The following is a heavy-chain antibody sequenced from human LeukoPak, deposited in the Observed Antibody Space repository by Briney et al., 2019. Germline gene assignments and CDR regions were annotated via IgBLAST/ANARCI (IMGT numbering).Heavy chain of an antibody. D-gene: IGHD5-24*01. CDR1: GFTLSSYW. Sequence: GGSLRLSCAASGFTLSSYWMGWVRQAPGKGLEWVANIKQDGSEKYYEDSVKGRFTISRDNAKNSLYLQMNSLRAEDTAVYYCARSQLAAFDIWGQGTMVTVSS. J-gene: IGHJ3*02. CDR3: ARSQLAAFDI. CDR2: IKQDGSEK. V-gene: IGHV3-7*01.